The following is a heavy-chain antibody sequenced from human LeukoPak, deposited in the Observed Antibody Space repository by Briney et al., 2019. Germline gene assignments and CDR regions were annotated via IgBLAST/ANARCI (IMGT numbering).Heavy chain of an antibody. CDR3: AREKGRGVISPYYDY. Sequence: AGGSLRLSCAASGFTFSSYAMHWVRQAPGKGLEWVAVISYDGSNKYYADSVKGRFTISRDNSKNTLSLQMNSLRAEDTAVYFCAREKGRGVISPYYDYWGQGTLVTVSS. CDR2: ISYDGSNK. D-gene: IGHD3-10*01. V-gene: IGHV3-30*14. J-gene: IGHJ4*02. CDR1: GFTFSSYA.